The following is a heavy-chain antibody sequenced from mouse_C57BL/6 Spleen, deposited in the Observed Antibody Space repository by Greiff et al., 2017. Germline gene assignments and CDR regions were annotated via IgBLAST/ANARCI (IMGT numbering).Heavy chain of an antibody. Sequence: EVKLMESGGGLVKPGGSLKLSCAASGFTFSDYGMHWVRQAPEKGLEWVAYISSGSSTIYYADTVKGRFTISRDNAKNTLFLQMTSLRSEDTAMYYCARPGYGYDGYAMDYWGQGTSVTVSS. D-gene: IGHD2-2*01. J-gene: IGHJ4*01. CDR3: ARPGYGYDGYAMDY. CDR1: GFTFSDYG. V-gene: IGHV5-17*01. CDR2: ISSGSSTI.